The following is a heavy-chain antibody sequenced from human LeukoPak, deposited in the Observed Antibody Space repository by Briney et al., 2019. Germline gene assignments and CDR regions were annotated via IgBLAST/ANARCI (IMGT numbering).Heavy chain of an antibody. CDR2: MNPNSDNT. Sequence: ASVKVSCKASGYTLTSYDIHGVRQATGQGREWMGWMNPNSDNTQYAHKFQGRLTITRNTSISTAYMELSSLRSEDTAVYYCARGSRIWDDAFDIWGQGTMVTVSS. J-gene: IGHJ3*02. CDR3: ARGSRIWDDAFDI. CDR1: GYTLTSYD. D-gene: IGHD2/OR15-2a*01. V-gene: IGHV1-8*03.